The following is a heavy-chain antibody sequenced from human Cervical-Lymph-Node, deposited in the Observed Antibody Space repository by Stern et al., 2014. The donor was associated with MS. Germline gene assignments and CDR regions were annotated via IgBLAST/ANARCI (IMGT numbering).Heavy chain of an antibody. Sequence: VQLVESGAEGKKPGSSAKVSCKAYGGTFSSYAISWVRQAPGKGLEWMGGIIPIFGTANYAQKFQGRVTITADESTSTAYMELSSLRSEDTAVYYCAGWYGPFDYWGQGTLVTVSS. CDR1: GGTFSSYA. CDR2: IIPIFGTA. D-gene: IGHD6-19*01. CDR3: AGWYGPFDY. V-gene: IGHV1-69*01. J-gene: IGHJ4*02.